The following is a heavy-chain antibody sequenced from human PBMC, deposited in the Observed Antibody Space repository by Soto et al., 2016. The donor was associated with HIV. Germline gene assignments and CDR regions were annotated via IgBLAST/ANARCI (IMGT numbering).Heavy chain of an antibody. V-gene: IGHV3-20*04. J-gene: IGHJ6*02. CDR3: ARDRGYYYGSGSPKAVYYYGMDV. CDR1: GFTFDDYG. D-gene: IGHD3-10*01. CDR2: INWNGGST. Sequence: EVQLVESGGGVVRPGGSLRLSCAASGFTFDDYGMSWVRQAPGKGLEWVSGINWNGGSTTYADSVKGRFTTSRDNAENFLYLQMNSLRAEDTALYYCARDRGYYYGSGSPKAVYYYGMDVWGQGTTVTVSS.